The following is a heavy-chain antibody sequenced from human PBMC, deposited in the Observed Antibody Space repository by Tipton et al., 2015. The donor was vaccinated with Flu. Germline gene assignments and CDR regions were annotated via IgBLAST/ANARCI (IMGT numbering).Heavy chain of an antibody. CDR1: GYTFTSHG. CDR3: ARCGAVISLYYWFDP. Sequence: QVQLVQSGAEVKRPGASVKVSCKASGYTFTSHGISWVRQAPGQGIEWMGWSSAYNGNTYYAQNLQGRVTMTTDTSTDKAYMELRCLRSDDTAVYYCARCGAVISLYYWFDPWGQGTLVTVSS. CDR2: SSAYNGNT. J-gene: IGHJ5*02. D-gene: IGHD2-8*01. V-gene: IGHV1-18*01.